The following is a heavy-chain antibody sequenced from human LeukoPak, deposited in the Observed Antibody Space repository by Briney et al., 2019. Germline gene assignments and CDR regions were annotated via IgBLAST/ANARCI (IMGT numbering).Heavy chain of an antibody. CDR1: GFTFSSYA. J-gene: IGHJ4*02. V-gene: IGHV3-23*01. D-gene: IGHD6-13*01. CDR3: AKDPHTYSSTWYYFDY. Sequence: PGGSLRLSCAASGFTFSSYAMTWVRQAPGKGLEWVSDISGSGGSTHYADSVKGRFTISRDNSKSTMYLQMNSLRAEDTAVYYCAKDPHTYSSTWYYFDYWGQGTLVTVS. CDR2: ISGSGGST.